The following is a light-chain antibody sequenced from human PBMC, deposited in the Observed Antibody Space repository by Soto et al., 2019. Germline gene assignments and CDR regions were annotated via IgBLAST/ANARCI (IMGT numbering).Light chain of an antibody. CDR3: SHRSYWPIP. Sequence: MVMTQSPATLSLSPGASATLSCRATRSFSSYLAWYQQKPGQAPRLLIYDASSRPTDIPARFSGSGSGTDFTLTISSLEPVDLPLYYCSHRSYWPIPFCQGTRLAIK. CDR1: RSFSSY. J-gene: IGKJ5*01. V-gene: IGKV3-11*01. CDR2: DAS.